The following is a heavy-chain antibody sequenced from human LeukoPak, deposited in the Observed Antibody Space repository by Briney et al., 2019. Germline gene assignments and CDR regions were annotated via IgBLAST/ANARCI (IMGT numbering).Heavy chain of an antibody. CDR2: ISGSGGST. CDR1: GFTFSSYA. CDR3: AKATYYYDSSGYYAYYFDY. V-gene: IGHV3-23*01. J-gene: IGHJ4*02. Sequence: PGGSLRLSCAASGFTFSSYAMSWVRQAPGKGLEWDSAISGSGGSTYYADSVKGRFTISRDNSKDTLYLQMNSLRAEDTAVYYCAKATYYYDSSGYYAYYFDYWGQGTLVTVSS. D-gene: IGHD3-22*01.